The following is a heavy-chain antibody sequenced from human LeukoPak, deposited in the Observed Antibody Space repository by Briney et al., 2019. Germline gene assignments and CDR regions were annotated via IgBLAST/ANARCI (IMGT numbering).Heavy chain of an antibody. J-gene: IGHJ5*02. CDR3: ARHFKSVDQLLYAGWFDP. Sequence: SETLSLTCTVSGGSISSYYWSWIRQPAGKGLEWIGRIYTSGSTNYNPSLKSRVTISVDTSKNQFSLKLSSVTAADTAEYYCARHFKSVDQLLYAGWFDPWGQGTLVTVSS. CDR2: IYTSGST. V-gene: IGHV4-4*07. D-gene: IGHD2-2*02. CDR1: GGSISSYY.